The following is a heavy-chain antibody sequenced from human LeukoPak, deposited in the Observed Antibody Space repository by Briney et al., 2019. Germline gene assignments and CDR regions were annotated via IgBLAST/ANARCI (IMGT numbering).Heavy chain of an antibody. CDR2: INPIFGTA. J-gene: IGHJ4*02. CDR3: ARGVTHYDSSGHYGGGGYYFDY. CDR1: GGIFSNQT. D-gene: IGHD3-22*01. Sequence: SVTVSCKASGGIFSNQTINWVRQAPGQGLEWMGRINPIFGTANNAQKFRGRVTIDTDGSTVPMGLSGLSSSDPAVYYCARGVTHYDSSGHYGGGGYYFDYWGQGTLVTVSS. V-gene: IGHV1-69*05.